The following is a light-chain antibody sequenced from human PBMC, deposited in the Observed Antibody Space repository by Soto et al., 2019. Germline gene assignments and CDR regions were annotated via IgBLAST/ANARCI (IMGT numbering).Light chain of an antibody. J-gene: IGLJ1*01. CDR3: FSYTSSGTYV. V-gene: IGLV2-14*01. Sequence: QSVLAQPASVSGSPGQSTIISCTGTSSDVGGYNYVSWYQQHPGKAPKLMIYEVSNRPSGVSNRFSGSKSGNTASLTISGLQAEDETDYYCFSYTSSGTYVFGTGTKVTVL. CDR1: SSDVGGYNY. CDR2: EVS.